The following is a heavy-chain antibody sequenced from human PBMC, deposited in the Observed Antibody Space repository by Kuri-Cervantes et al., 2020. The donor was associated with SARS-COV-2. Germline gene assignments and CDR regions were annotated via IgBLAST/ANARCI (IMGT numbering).Heavy chain of an antibody. V-gene: IGHV4-34*01. Sequence: SQTLSLTCAMYGESASGYFWSWFRQPPGKGLEWIGEVSQSGSTDYNPSLKSPVTMTLDTSMEHFSLNLSYVTAADTAVYYCARRGLKARQYFDSWGQGTLVTVSS. CDR3: ARRGLKARQYFDS. D-gene: IGHD3-10*01. J-gene: IGHJ4*02. CDR1: GESASGYF. CDR2: VSQSGST.